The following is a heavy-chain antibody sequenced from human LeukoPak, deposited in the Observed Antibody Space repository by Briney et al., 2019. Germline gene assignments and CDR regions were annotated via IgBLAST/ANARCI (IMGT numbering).Heavy chain of an antibody. J-gene: IGHJ5*02. CDR2: IYYSGNT. Sequence: SETLSLTCTVSGGSISSSSYSWGWIRQPPGKGLEWIGSIYYSGNTYYNPSLKSRVTLSVDTSKKQFSLKLNSVTAADTAVYYCARLWFGEFGNWFDPWGQGTLVTVSS. V-gene: IGHV4-39*01. CDR3: ARLWFGEFGNWFDP. CDR1: GGSISSSSYS. D-gene: IGHD3-10*01.